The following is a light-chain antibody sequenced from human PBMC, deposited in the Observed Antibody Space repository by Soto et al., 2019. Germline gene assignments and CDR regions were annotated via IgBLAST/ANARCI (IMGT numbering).Light chain of an antibody. V-gene: IGLV2-14*01. CDR3: SSFTSTNTVYV. CDR2: EVT. Sequence: QSVLTQPASVSGSPGQSITISCTGTTNDVGGYNYVSWYQQHPGKAPKLMIYEVTNRPSGVSNRFSGSKSGNTASLTISGLQAEDEDDYFCSSFTSTNTVYVFGSGTKSPS. J-gene: IGLJ1*01. CDR1: TNDVGGYNY.